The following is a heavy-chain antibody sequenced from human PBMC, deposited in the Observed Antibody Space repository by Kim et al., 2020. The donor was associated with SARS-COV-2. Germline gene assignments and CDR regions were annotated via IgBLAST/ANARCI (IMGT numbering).Heavy chain of an antibody. J-gene: IGHJ4*02. CDR2: K. D-gene: IGHD1-26*01. V-gene: IGHV3-30*01. Sequence: KYYADSVKGRFTIPRDNSKNTLYLQMNSLRAEDTAVYYCARDNSGTGLDYWGQGTLVTVSS. CDR3: ARDNSGTGLDY.